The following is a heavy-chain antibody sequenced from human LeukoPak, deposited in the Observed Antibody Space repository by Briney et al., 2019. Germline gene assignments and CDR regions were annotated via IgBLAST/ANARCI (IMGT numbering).Heavy chain of an antibody. CDR3: ARDGFAAAGPYYYYGMDV. Sequence: PLETLSLTCTVSGGSISSYYWSWIRQPPGKGLEWIGYIYYSGSTNYNPSLKSRVTISVDTSKSQFSLKLSSVTAADTAVYYCARDGFAAAGPYYYYGMDVWGQGTTVTVSS. CDR2: IYYSGST. D-gene: IGHD6-13*01. CDR1: GGSISSYY. J-gene: IGHJ6*02. V-gene: IGHV4-59*01.